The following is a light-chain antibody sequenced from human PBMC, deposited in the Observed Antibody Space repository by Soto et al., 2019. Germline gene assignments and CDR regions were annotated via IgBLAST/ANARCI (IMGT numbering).Light chain of an antibody. CDR2: GAS. V-gene: IGKV3-15*01. CDR1: QSVSSD. CDR3: QQYNSWPPT. J-gene: IGKJ4*01. Sequence: EIVMTQSPATLSVSPGERATLSCRASQSVSSDLAWYQQKPGQAPRLLIYGASTRATSIAARFSGSGSGTEFTLTITSLQSEEFAVYYCQQYNSWPPTFGGGTKVEIK.